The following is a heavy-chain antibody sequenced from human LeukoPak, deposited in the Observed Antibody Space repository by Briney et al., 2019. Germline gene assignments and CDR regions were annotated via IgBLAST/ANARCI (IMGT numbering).Heavy chain of an antibody. Sequence: GGSLRLSCAASGFTFSSYAMSWVRQAPGKGVEWVSAISGSGGSTYYADSVKGGFTISRDNSKNTLYLQMNSLRAEDTAVYYCAKDWVRGVIGAFDIWGQGTMVTVSS. D-gene: IGHD3-10*01. CDR2: ISGSGGST. V-gene: IGHV3-23*01. J-gene: IGHJ3*02. CDR1: GFTFSSYA. CDR3: AKDWVRGVIGAFDI.